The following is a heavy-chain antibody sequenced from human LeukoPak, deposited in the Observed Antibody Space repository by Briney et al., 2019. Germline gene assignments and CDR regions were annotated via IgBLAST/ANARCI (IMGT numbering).Heavy chain of an antibody. V-gene: IGHV4-4*07. J-gene: IGHJ4*02. CDR2: IYTSGST. D-gene: IGHD3-10*01. CDR3: ARDRGYYGSGSYSFDY. CDR1: GGSISSYY. Sequence: SETLSLTCTVSGGSISSYYWSWIRQPAGKGLEWIGRIYTSGSTNYNPSLKSRVTISVDTSKNQFSLKLSSVTAADTAVYYCARDRGYYGSGSYSFDYWGQGTLVTVSS.